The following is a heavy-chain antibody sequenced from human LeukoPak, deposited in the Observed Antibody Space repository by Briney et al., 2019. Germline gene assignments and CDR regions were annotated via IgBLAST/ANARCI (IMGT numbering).Heavy chain of an antibody. CDR1: GFTFSRYW. D-gene: IGHD3-3*01. CDR3: ARDDFWSGHYYFDY. V-gene: IGHV3-7*05. Sequence: GGSLRLSCEASGFTFSRYWMTWVRQAPGKGLEWVANIKQDGSEKYDVDSVKGRFVISRDNAKNSLYLQMNSLRAEDTAVYYCARDDFWSGHYYFDYWGQGTLVTVSS. CDR2: IKQDGSEK. J-gene: IGHJ4*02.